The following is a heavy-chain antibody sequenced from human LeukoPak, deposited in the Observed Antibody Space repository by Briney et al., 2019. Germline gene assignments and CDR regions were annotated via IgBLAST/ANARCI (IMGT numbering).Heavy chain of an antibody. V-gene: IGHV3-23*01. CDR1: GFTFSSFG. CDR2: ISSTGGTA. J-gene: IGHJ6*03. CDR3: ARDHYDSSGYYFHYYYYMDV. Sequence: GGTLRLSCAASGFTFSSFGMSWVRQAPGKGLEWVSAISSTGGTAYYADSVKGRFTISRDNSKNTLYLQMNSLRAEDTAVYYCARDHYDSSGYYFHYYYYMDVWGKGTTVTVSS. D-gene: IGHD3-22*01.